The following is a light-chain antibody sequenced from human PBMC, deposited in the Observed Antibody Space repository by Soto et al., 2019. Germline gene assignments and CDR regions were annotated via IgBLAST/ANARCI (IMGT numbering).Light chain of an antibody. CDR1: QSISNR. CDR3: QHYGGMWT. V-gene: IGKV1-5*01. J-gene: IGKJ1*01. CDR2: DAS. Sequence: DIQMTQSPSTLSASVGDRVTITCRASQSISNRLAWYQQKPGKAPKVLIYDASSLESGGPSRFSGSGSGTEFILTISSLQPYDFASYCCQHYGGMWTFGQGTKVEMK.